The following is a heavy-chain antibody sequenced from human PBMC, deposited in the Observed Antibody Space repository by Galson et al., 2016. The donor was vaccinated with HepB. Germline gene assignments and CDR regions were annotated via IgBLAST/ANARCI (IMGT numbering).Heavy chain of an antibody. CDR3: ARDQGRNFGY. V-gene: IGHV3-48*02. CDR1: GFTFSTYR. J-gene: IGHJ4*02. CDR2: ISSSGNAI. Sequence: SLRLSCAASGFTFSTYRMNWVRQAPGKGLEWVSYISSSGNAIYYAGSVEGRFTISRDNGKNSLYLQMNSLRDEDTAVYYCARDQGRNFGYWGQGTLVTVSS.